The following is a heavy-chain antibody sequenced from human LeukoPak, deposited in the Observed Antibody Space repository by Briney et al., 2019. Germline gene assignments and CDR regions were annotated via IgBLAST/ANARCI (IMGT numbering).Heavy chain of an antibody. Sequence: GGSLRLSCAASGFTFSSYWMSWVRQAPGKGLEWVANIKQDGSEKYYVDSVKGRFTISRDNAKNSLYLQTNSLRAEDTAVYYCARIYDEDAFDIWGQGTMVTVSS. D-gene: IGHD3-3*01. CDR3: ARIYDEDAFDI. CDR1: GFTFSSYW. V-gene: IGHV3-7*01. J-gene: IGHJ3*02. CDR2: IKQDGSEK.